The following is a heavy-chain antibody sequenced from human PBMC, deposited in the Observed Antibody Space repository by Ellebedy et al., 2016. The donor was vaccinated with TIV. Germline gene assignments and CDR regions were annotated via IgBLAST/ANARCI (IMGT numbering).Heavy chain of an antibody. CDR3: ARLSEGWFDP. J-gene: IGHJ5*02. D-gene: IGHD1-26*01. CDR2: IYTSGST. Sequence: SETLSLXXTVSGGSISSGGYYWSWIRQHPGKGLEWIGYIYTSGSTNYNPSLKSRVTMSVDTSNNQFSLKMSSVTAADTAVYYCARLSEGWFDPWGQGTLVTVSS. V-gene: IGHV4-61*08. CDR1: GGSISSGGYY.